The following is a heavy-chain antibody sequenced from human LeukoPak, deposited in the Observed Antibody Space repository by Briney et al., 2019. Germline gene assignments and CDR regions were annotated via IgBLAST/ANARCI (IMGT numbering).Heavy chain of an antibody. J-gene: IGHJ4*02. V-gene: IGHV3-74*01. Sequence: GGSLRLSCAASGFTFSSYWMHWVGQAPGKGLVWVSRINSDGSSTSYADSVKGRFTISRDNAKNTLYLQMNSLRAEDTAVYYCAIIYGDYGFDYWGQGTLVTVSS. D-gene: IGHD4-17*01. CDR1: GFTFSSYW. CDR2: INSDGSST. CDR3: AIIYGDYGFDY.